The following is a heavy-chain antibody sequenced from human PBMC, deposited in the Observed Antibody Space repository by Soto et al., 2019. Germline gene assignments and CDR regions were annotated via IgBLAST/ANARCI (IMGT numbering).Heavy chain of an antibody. D-gene: IGHD3-22*01. Sequence: SETLSLTCTVSGGSVSSGSYYWSWIRQPPGKGLEWIGYIYYSGSTNYNPSLKSRVTISVDTSKNQFSLKLSSVTAADTALYYCARFRWDAMVITPFDYWGQGTLVTVSS. J-gene: IGHJ4*02. CDR1: GGSVSSGSYY. CDR2: IYYSGST. V-gene: IGHV4-61*01. CDR3: ARFRWDAMVITPFDY.